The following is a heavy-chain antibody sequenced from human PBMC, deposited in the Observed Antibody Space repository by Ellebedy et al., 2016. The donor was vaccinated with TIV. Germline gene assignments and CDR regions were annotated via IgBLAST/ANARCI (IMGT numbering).Heavy chain of an antibody. CDR3: ARTTAVAGTYYYGMDV. D-gene: IGHD6-19*01. J-gene: IGHJ6*02. Sequence: SETLSLTCTVSGGSTSSYYWSWIRQPPGKGLEWIGYIYYSGSTNYNPSLKSRVTISVDTSKNQFSLKLSSVTAADTAVYYCARTTAVAGTYYYGMDVWGQGTTVTVSS. CDR1: GGSTSSYY. V-gene: IGHV4-59*01. CDR2: IYYSGST.